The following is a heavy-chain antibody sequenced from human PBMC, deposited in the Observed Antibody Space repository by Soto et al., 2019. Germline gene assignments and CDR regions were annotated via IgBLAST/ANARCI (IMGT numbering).Heavy chain of an antibody. J-gene: IGHJ5*02. D-gene: IGHD1-7*01. CDR2: IYYSGST. CDR3: ARDLGGNWNFRMYNWFDP. Sequence: PSETLSLTCTVSGGSISSGGYYWSWIRQHPGKGLEWIGYIYYSGSTYYNPSLKSRVTISVDTSKNQFSLKLSSVTAADTAVYYRARDLGGNWNFRMYNWFDPWGQGTLLTVSS. V-gene: IGHV4-31*03. CDR1: GGSISSGGYY.